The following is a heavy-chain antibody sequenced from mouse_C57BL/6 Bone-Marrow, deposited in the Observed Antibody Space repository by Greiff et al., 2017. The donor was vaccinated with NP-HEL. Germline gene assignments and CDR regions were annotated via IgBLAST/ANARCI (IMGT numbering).Heavy chain of an antibody. J-gene: IGHJ4*01. Sequence: EVQVVESGGDLVKPGGSLKLSCAASGFTFSSYGMSLVRQTPDNRLEWVATITSGGSYTYYPDSVKGRFTISRDNAKNTLYLQMSSLKSEDTAMYYCARHGGYYVGYAMDYWGQGTSVTVSS. V-gene: IGHV5-6*01. CDR3: ARHGGYYVGYAMDY. D-gene: IGHD2-3*01. CDR2: ITSGGSYT. CDR1: GFTFSSYG.